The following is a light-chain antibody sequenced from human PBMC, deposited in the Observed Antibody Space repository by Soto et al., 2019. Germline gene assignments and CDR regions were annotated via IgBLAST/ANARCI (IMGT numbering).Light chain of an antibody. Sequence: EIVWTQSPGTLSLSPGERATLSCRASQSVSSSYLAWYQQKPGQAPRLLIYGASSRATGIPHRLSGGGSGTAFSLTISSREPDDFVVYYCQQYGRSPPYTFGQGTKLEIK. J-gene: IGKJ2*01. V-gene: IGKV3-20*01. CDR3: QQYGRSPPYT. CDR2: GAS. CDR1: QSVSSSY.